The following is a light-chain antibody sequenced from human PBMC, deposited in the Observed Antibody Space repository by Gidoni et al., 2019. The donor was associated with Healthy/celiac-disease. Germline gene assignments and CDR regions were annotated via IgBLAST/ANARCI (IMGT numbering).Light chain of an antibody. J-gene: IGKJ4*01. CDR2: AAS. CDR1: QSISSY. V-gene: IGKV1-39*01. Sequence: QLPQSPSSLSASVGDRVTITCRASQSISSYLNWYQQKPGKAPKLLIYAASSLQSGVPSRFSGSGSGTDFTLTISSLQPEDFATYYCQQSYSTPLTFGGGTKVEIK. CDR3: QQSYSTPLT.